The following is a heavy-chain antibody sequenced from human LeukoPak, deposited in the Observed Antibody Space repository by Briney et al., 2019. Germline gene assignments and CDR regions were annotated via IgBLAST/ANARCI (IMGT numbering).Heavy chain of an antibody. D-gene: IGHD3-9*01. CDR2: IYYSGST. CDR1: GGSISSSSYY. CDR3: ARGRPYYDILTGYYRRTLPIRNSNWFDP. J-gene: IGHJ5*02. Sequence: PSGTLSLTCTVSGGSISSSSYYWGWIRQPPGKGLEWIGSIYYSGSTYYNPSLKSRVTISVDTSRNQFSLKLSSVTAADTAVYYCARGRPYYDILTGYYRRTLPIRNSNWFDPWGQGTLVTVSS. V-gene: IGHV4-39*07.